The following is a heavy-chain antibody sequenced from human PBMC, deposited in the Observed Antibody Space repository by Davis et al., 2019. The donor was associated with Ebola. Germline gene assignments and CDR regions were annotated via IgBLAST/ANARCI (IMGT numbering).Heavy chain of an antibody. CDR2: IYHTGDT. J-gene: IGHJ6*02. CDR3: ARGGRDGYNYYYYYYGMDV. Sequence: SETLSLTCTVSGGSISGYYWSWIRQPPGKGLEWIGEIYHTGDTNYNPSLKSRVTISVDTSKNQFSLKLSAVTAADTAVYYCARGGRDGYNYYYYYYGMDVWGQGTTVTVSS. CDR1: GGSISGYY. V-gene: IGHV4-34*01. D-gene: IGHD5-24*01.